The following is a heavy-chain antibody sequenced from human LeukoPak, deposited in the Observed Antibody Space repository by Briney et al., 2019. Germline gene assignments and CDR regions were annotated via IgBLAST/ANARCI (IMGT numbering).Heavy chain of an antibody. CDR2: LSGSGNRT. J-gene: IGHJ4*02. D-gene: IGHD6-13*01. Sequence: GGSLRLSCAASGFTFSSYAMSWVRQAPGKGLEWVSSLSGSGNRTYYADSVKGRFTVSRDNSKNTLYLHMNSLRAEDTAVYFCAKLSKQLEDYWGQGTLVTVSS. CDR1: GFTFSSYA. V-gene: IGHV3-23*01. CDR3: AKLSKQLEDY.